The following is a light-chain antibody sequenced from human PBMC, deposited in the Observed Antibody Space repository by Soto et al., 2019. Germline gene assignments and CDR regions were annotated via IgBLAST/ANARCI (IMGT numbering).Light chain of an antibody. CDR3: HQRSDRPLT. V-gene: IGKV3-11*01. CDR2: DAS. Sequence: EIVLTQSPATLYSSPGEIATLSCRASQTINTYLAWYQQKPGQAPRLLIYDASNRATGIPARFSGSGSGTDFTLTISTLGPEDFAVYYCHQRSDRPLTVGQGTKLEIK. CDR1: QTINTY. J-gene: IGKJ2*01.